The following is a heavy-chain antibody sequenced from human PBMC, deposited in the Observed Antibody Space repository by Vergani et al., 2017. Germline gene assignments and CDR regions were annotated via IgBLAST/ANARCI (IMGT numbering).Heavy chain of an antibody. Sequence: QVQLQQWGAGLLKPSETLSLTCAVYGGSFSGYYWSWIRQPPGKGLEWIGEINHSGSTNYNPSLKSRVTISVDTSKNPFSLKLSSVTAADTAVYYCARGDGVVTVDYFDYWGQGTLVTVSS. J-gene: IGHJ4*02. D-gene: IGHD2-21*02. CDR1: GGSFSGYY. CDR3: ARGDGVVTVDYFDY. CDR2: INHSGST. V-gene: IGHV4-34*01.